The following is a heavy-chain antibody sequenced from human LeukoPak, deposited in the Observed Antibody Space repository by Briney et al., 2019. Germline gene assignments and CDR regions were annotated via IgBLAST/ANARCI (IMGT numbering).Heavy chain of an antibody. J-gene: IGHJ4*02. D-gene: IGHD3-9*01. Sequence: GGSLRLSCAVSGFTFNSYAMSWVRQAPGRGLAWVSTISGSGGNTYYADSVKGRFTISRDSSKNTLYLQMNFLRAEDTAVYYCAKDSYDILTGYYFADYWGQGTQVTVAS. CDR2: ISGSGGNT. CDR1: GFTFNSYA. V-gene: IGHV3-23*01. CDR3: AKDSYDILTGYYFADY.